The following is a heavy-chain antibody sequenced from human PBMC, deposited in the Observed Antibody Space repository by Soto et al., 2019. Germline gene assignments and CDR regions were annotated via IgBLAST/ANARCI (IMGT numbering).Heavy chain of an antibody. J-gene: IGHJ4*02. D-gene: IGHD5-18*01. Sequence: GGSLRLSCAASGFTFSSYGMHWVRQAPGKGLEWVSLISYDESKKFYAESVKGRFTISRDNSKNTVYLQMNILRGEDTAVYYCARDSGYSYGPFDYWGQGTLVTVSS. CDR2: ISYDESKK. CDR1: GFTFSSYG. V-gene: IGHV3-30*03. CDR3: ARDSGYSYGPFDY.